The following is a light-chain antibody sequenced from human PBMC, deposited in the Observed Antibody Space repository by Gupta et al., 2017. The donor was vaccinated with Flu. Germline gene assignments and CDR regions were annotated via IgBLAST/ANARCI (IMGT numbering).Light chain of an antibody. J-gene: IGLJ2*01. CDR2: SNR. Sequence: SVLTQPSSASVTPGPRVTISCSGSSSNIGSNVVHWYHQVPGTAPKLLIYSNRQRPSGVPDRFSGSKSGSSASLVLRGLPAEDEADSYCAAWDDSRNGVVFGGGTKVTVL. CDR3: AAWDDSRNGVV. V-gene: IGLV1-44*01. CDR1: SSNIGSNV.